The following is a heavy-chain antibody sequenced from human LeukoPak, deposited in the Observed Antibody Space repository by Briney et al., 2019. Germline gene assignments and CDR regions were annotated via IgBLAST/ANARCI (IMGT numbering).Heavy chain of an antibody. Sequence: PGGSLRLSRAASAFTFSIYEMNWVRQAPGKGLEWVSYIRGSGTTVSQAGSVKGRLTISRENGKNSLYLQMNSLRVEDTAVYYCARGALSNWYFDVWGRGTLVTVSS. CDR2: IRGSGTTV. J-gene: IGHJ2*01. V-gene: IGHV3-48*03. CDR1: AFTFSIYE. D-gene: IGHD6-6*01. CDR3: ARGALSNWYFDV.